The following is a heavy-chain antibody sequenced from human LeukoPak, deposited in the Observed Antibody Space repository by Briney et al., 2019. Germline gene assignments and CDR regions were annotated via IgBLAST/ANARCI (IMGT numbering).Heavy chain of an antibody. Sequence: GASVKVSCKASGGTFSSYAISWVRQAPGQGLEWMGGIIPIFGTANYAQKFQGRVTITTDESTSTAYMELSSLRSEDKAVYYCARGKDIVVVPAALPWFDPWGQGTLVTVSS. CDR2: IIPIFGTA. D-gene: IGHD2-2*01. CDR3: ARGKDIVVVPAALPWFDP. CDR1: GGTFSSYA. J-gene: IGHJ5*02. V-gene: IGHV1-69*05.